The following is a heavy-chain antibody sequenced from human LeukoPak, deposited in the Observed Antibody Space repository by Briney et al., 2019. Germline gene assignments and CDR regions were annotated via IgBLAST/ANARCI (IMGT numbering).Heavy chain of an antibody. Sequence: VASVKVSCKVSGYTLTDQYMHWVRQAPGQGLEWMGWINPNSGGTNYAQKFQGRVTMTRDTSISTAYMELSRLTSDDTAVYYCARASGWYSPKDYWGQGTLVTVSS. J-gene: IGHJ4*02. D-gene: IGHD6-19*01. V-gene: IGHV1-2*02. CDR3: ARASGWYSPKDY. CDR1: GYTLTDQY. CDR2: INPNSGGT.